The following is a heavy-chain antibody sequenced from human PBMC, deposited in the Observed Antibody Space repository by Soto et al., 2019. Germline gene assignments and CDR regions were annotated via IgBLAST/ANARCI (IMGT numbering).Heavy chain of an antibody. D-gene: IGHD2-2*01. CDR1: DYSIGSGYY. CDR2: IIHSGNT. V-gene: IGHV4-38-2*01. CDR3: RSSTSCYDDSCVDV. Sequence: PSETLSLTCPVSDYSIGSGYYWGWIRQPPGKGLEWIGRIIHSGNTNYNPSLKSRVAMSVDTSKNQFSLKLSSVIAADTAMYYCRSSTSCYDDSCVDVWGQGSMVTVSS. J-gene: IGHJ6*02.